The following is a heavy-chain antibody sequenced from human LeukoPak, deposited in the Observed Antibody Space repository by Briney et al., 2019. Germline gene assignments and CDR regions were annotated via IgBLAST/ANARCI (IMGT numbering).Heavy chain of an antibody. V-gene: IGHV3-64*01. CDR2: ISSNGGST. D-gene: IGHD1-26*01. CDR3: ARDGRGSYPIYYFDY. Sequence: HTVGSLRLSCAASGFTFSSYAMHWVRQAPGKGLEYVSAISSNGGSTYYANSVKGRFTISRDNSKNTLYLQMGSLRAEDMAVYYCARDGRGSYPIYYFDYWGQGTLVTVSS. J-gene: IGHJ4*02. CDR1: GFTFSSYA.